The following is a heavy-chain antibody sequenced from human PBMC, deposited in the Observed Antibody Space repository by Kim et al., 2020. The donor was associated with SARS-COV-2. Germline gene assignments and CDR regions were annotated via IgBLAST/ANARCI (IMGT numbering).Heavy chain of an antibody. Sequence: SETLSLTCFVSGGSISGNGLYWGWIRQSPGKGLEWIGSIYNDGTSYYNPSLRSRVTISKDTSKNLFTLTLTSVTAADTAVYYCARIYFDILANYYGLFDYWGQGAMVTVSS. CDR2: IYNDGTS. CDR3: ARIYFDILANYYGLFDY. CDR1: GGSISGNGLY. V-gene: IGHV4-39*02. D-gene: IGHD3-9*01. J-gene: IGHJ4*02.